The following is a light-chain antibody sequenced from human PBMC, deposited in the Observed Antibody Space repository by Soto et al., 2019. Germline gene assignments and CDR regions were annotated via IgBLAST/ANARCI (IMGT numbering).Light chain of an antibody. CDR1: SSYVGSHNL. CDR2: EVT. CDR3: CAYAGTDTHVL. V-gene: IGLV2-23*02. Sequence: QSALTQPASVSGSPGQSITISCTGISSYVGSHNLVSWYQQHPGKAPKLLIFEVTKRPSGVPGRFSGSKSGNAASLTISGLQAEDEAEYYCCAYAGTDTHVLFGGGTKVTVL. J-gene: IGLJ2*01.